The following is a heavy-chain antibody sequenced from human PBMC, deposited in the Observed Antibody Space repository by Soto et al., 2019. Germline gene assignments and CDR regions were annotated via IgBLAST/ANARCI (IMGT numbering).Heavy chain of an antibody. Sequence: QVQLVQSGAEVKKPGASVKVSCKASGYTFTSYGISWVRQAPGQGLEWMGWISAYNGNTNYAQKLQGRVTMTTDTSTSTAYMELRSLRSDDTAVYYCARGPRCSSTSCYPSDWFDPCGQGTLVTVSS. CDR2: ISAYNGNT. V-gene: IGHV1-18*04. D-gene: IGHD2-2*01. CDR1: GYTFTSYG. J-gene: IGHJ5*02. CDR3: ARGPRCSSTSCYPSDWFDP.